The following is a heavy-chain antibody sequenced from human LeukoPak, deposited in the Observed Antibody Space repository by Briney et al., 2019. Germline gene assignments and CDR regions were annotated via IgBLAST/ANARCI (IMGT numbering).Heavy chain of an antibody. J-gene: IGHJ4*02. Sequence: PSQTLSLTCTVSGGSISSGGYYWSWIRQHPGTGLEWIGYIYYSGSTYYNPSLKSRVTISVDTSKNQFSLKLSSVTAADTAVYYCARDGGYCSGSSCYHLFDYWGQGTLVTVSS. CDR1: GGSISSGGYY. CDR3: ARDGGYCSGSSCYHLFDY. D-gene: IGHD2-15*01. CDR2: IYYSGST. V-gene: IGHV4-31*03.